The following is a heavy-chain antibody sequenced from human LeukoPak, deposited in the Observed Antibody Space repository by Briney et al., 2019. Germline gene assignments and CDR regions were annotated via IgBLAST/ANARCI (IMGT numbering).Heavy chain of an antibody. J-gene: IGHJ6*02. Sequence: GGSLRLSCAASGFTFSNYEMNWVRQAPGKGLEWVSSISSSGSSIQYGDSVKGRFTISRDNAKNSLYLQMNSMRAEDTAVYYCAKRPDDYSYGMDVWGQGTTVTVSS. CDR1: GFTFSNYE. CDR3: AKRPDDYSYGMDV. V-gene: IGHV3-48*03. CDR2: ISSSGSSI.